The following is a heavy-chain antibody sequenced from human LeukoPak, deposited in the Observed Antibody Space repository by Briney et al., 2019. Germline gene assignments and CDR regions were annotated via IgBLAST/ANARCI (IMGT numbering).Heavy chain of an antibody. CDR3: ARAMGYGDYQAVRTYYYYGMDV. V-gene: IGHV4-4*07. CDR1: GGSISSYY. Sequence: SETLSLTCTVSGGSISSYYWSWIRQPAGKGLEWIGRIYNSGSTKYNPSLKSRVTMSVDTYKNQFSLKLSSLTAADTAVYYCARAMGYGDYQAVRTYYYYGMDVWGQGTTVTVSS. CDR2: IYNSGST. D-gene: IGHD4-17*01. J-gene: IGHJ6*02.